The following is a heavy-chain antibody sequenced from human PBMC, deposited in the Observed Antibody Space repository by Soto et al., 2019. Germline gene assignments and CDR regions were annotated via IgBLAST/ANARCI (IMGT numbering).Heavy chain of an antibody. V-gene: IGHV3-74*01. J-gene: IGHJ3*01. Sequence: EVQLEESGGGSVQLGESLRVSCVASGFTFRNQWMHWVRQVPGKGLVWVCRINGDGTRASYADFVKGRFTISRDNAQNLLFLQLNSLRVDDTGVYHCPMGGAAGRGDAIDLWGPGTKGAGSS. CDR2: INGDGTRA. D-gene: IGHD3-10*01. CDR3: PMGGAAGRGDAIDL. CDR1: GFTFRNQW.